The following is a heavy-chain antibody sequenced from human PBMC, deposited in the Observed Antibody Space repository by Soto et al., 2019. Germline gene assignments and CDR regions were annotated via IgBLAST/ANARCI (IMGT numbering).Heavy chain of an antibody. J-gene: IGHJ4*02. CDR1: GFTFSNYE. CDR2: ISSSGDTI. D-gene: IGHD1-1*01. CDR3: ARVGNPLDY. Sequence: PGGSLRLSCAASGFTFSNYEMNWVRQAPGKGLEWVSYISSSGDTIYYADSVTGRLTISRDDAKSSLYLQMNSLRAEDTAVYYCARVGNPLDYWGEGNLVTVS. V-gene: IGHV3-48*03.